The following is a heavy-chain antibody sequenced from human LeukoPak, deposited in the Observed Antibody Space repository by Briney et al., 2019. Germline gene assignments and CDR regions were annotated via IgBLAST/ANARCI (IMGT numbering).Heavy chain of an antibody. D-gene: IGHD5-24*01. CDR2: MKHDGIEK. Sequence: GGSLRLSCVASGFSFGSYWMAWVRQAQGKGLEWVANMKHDGIEKYHVDSVKGRFTISRDNTKNSLYLHMSSLRVEDTAVYYCAREGREGYNYPALDFWGQGILVTVSS. J-gene: IGHJ4*02. V-gene: IGHV3-7*05. CDR3: AREGREGYNYPALDF. CDR1: GFSFGSYW.